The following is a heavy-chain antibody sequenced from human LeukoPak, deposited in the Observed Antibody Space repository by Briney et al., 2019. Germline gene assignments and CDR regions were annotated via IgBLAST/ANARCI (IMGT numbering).Heavy chain of an antibody. D-gene: IGHD6-13*01. Sequence: GRSLRLSCAASGFTFSSYAMHWVRQAPGKGLEWMAVISYDGSNKYYADSVKGRFTISRDNSKNTLYLQMNSLRAEDTAVYYCARDPRQQLVLDYWGQGTLVTVSS. V-gene: IGHV3-30*04. CDR2: ISYDGSNK. CDR1: GFTFSSYA. J-gene: IGHJ4*02. CDR3: ARDPRQQLVLDY.